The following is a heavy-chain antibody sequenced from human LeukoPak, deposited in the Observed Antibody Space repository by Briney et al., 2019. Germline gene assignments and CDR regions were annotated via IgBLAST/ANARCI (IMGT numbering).Heavy chain of an antibody. V-gene: IGHV3-23*01. CDR2: LTGGGGTT. J-gene: IGHJ4*02. CDR3: AKDAGPRGTYSGLFDY. Sequence: GGSLRLSCAASGFTFTNYAMAWVRQAPGKGVEWVSALTGGGGTTLYADSVRGRFTISRDNSKNTLYLQMNSLRAEDTAIYYCAKDAGPRGTYSGLFDYWGQGTLVAVSP. D-gene: IGHD1-26*01. CDR1: GFTFTNYA.